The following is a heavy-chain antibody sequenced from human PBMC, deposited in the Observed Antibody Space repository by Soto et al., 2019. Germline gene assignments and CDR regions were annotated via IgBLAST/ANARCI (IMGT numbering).Heavy chain of an antibody. CDR2: IYYSGST. V-gene: IGHV4-59*01. CDR1: GDSISSYY. CDR3: ARGTGRSGMAH. D-gene: IGHD1-1*01. Sequence: SETLSLTCTVSGDSISSYYWSWIRQSPGKGLEWIGQIYYSGSTNYNPSLKSRVTISVDTSQNQFSLKPSSVTAADTAVYYCARGTGRSGMAHWGQGTLVTVSS. J-gene: IGHJ4*02.